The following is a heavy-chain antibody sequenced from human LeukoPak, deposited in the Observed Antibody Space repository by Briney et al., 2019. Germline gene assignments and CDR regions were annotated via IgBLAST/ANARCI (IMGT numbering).Heavy chain of an antibody. Sequence: ASVKVSCKASGYTFTSYGISWVRQAPGQGLEWMGWISAYNGNTNYAQKLQGRVTMTTDTSTSTAYMELRSLRSDDTAVYYCAREKGSSWCPVGNWFDPWGQETLVTVSS. V-gene: IGHV1-18*01. J-gene: IGHJ5*02. CDR3: AREKGSSWCPVGNWFDP. CDR2: ISAYNGNT. CDR1: GYTFTSYG. D-gene: IGHD6-13*01.